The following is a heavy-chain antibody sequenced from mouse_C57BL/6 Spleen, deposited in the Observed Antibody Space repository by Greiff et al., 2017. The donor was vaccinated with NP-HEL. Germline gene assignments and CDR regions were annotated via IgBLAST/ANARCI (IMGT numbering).Heavy chain of an antibody. Sequence: EVKLVESEGGLVQPGSSMKLSCTASGFTFSDYYMAWVRQVPEKGLEWVANINYDGSSTYYLDSLKSRFIISRDNAKNILYLQMSSLKSEDTATYYCARATVVAWYFDVWGTGTTVTVSS. J-gene: IGHJ1*03. CDR1: GFTFSDYY. V-gene: IGHV5-16*01. CDR3: ARATVVAWYFDV. CDR2: INYDGSST. D-gene: IGHD1-1*01.